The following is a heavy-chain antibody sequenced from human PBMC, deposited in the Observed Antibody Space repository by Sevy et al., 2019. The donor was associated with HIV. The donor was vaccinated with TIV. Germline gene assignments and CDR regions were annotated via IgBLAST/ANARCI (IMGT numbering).Heavy chain of an antibody. CDR1: GGSFSGYY. CDR2: INDSGIT. J-gene: IGHJ5*02. D-gene: IGHD2-2*01. CDR3: ARSPPVVVVPGAPSWFDP. V-gene: IGHV4-34*01. Sequence: SETLSLTCAVHGGSFSGYYWSWIRESPGKGLEWIGEINDSGITNYNPSLKSRVTISVDTSKKELSLGLSSVTAADAAGYYCARSPPVVVVPGAPSWFDPWGQGTLVTVSS.